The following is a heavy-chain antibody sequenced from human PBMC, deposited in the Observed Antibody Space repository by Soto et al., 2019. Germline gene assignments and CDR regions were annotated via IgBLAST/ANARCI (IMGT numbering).Heavy chain of an antibody. D-gene: IGHD6-19*01. J-gene: IGHJ6*02. CDR3: ARAPGAVNSYAGVDV. Sequence: PRLSCVASGFIFSDYYMAWIRRAPGKGLEWVSYISDGGSYTNHGNSVRGRVSVSRDDARNSLYLQINNLRVEDTGVYYCARAPGAVNSYAGVDVWGQGTTVTVSS. CDR1: GFIFSDYY. CDR2: ISDGGSYT. V-gene: IGHV3-11*05.